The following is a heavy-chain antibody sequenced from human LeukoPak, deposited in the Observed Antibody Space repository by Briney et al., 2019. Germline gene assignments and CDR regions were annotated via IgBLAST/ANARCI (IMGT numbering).Heavy chain of an antibody. CDR3: AREMGNSDYYGMDV. Sequence: PSETLSLTCTVSGGSISTYYWSWIRQPPGKGLEWIGYIHYSGSANYNPSLKSRVTISGDTSKKQFSLKLSSVTAADTAVYYCAREMGNSDYYGMDVWGQGTTVTVSS. CDR2: IHYSGSA. D-gene: IGHD4-23*01. V-gene: IGHV4-59*12. CDR1: GGSISTYY. J-gene: IGHJ6*02.